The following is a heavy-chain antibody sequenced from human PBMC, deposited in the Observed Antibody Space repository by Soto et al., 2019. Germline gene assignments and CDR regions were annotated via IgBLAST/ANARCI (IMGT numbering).Heavy chain of an antibody. D-gene: IGHD5-18*01. Sequence: QVQLVQSGAEVKKPGASVKVSCKASGYTFTSYYMHWVRQAPGQGLEWMGIINPGGGSTSYAQKFPGRVTMTTDTSTSTVYKELSSLRSEDTAVYYCAREVERGYSYGYLEYWGQGTLVTVSS. CDR3: AREVERGYSYGYLEY. J-gene: IGHJ4*02. V-gene: IGHV1-46*01. CDR2: INPGGGST. CDR1: GYTFTSYY.